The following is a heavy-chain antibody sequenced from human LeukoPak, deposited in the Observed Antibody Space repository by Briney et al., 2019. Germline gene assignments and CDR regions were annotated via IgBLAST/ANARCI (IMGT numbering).Heavy chain of an antibody. Sequence: PSETLSLTCTVSGGSISSSSYYWGWIRQPPGKGLEWIGSIYYSGSTYYNPSLKRRVTISVDTSKNQFSLKLSSVTAADTAVYYCASIAARPTYYYYYMDVWGKGTTVTVSS. CDR3: ASIAARPTYYYYYMDV. D-gene: IGHD6-6*01. J-gene: IGHJ6*03. V-gene: IGHV4-39*01. CDR1: GGSISSSSYY. CDR2: IYYSGST.